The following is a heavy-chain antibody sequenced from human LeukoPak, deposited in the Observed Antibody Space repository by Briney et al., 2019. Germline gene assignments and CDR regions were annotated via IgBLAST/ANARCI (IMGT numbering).Heavy chain of an antibody. J-gene: IGHJ4*02. Sequence: SVKDSCQACGGTLLSYAISGVRQAPGRGLEWVGGIIPSLGTANYVQRFQGRVTTTANESTSTANLELSSLRSEDTAVYYCARDLGALSSMVFDYWGQGTLVTVSS. D-gene: IGHD3-10*01. V-gene: IGHV1-69*01. CDR2: IIPSLGTA. CDR3: ARDLGALSSMVFDY. CDR1: GGTLLSYA.